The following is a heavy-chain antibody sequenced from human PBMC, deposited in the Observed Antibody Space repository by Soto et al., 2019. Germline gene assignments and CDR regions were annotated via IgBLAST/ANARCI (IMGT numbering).Heavy chain of an antibody. CDR2: INPSGGST. CDR3: ARDQDDFWSGLRGNYYYGMDV. V-gene: IGHV1-46*01. CDR1: GYTFTSYY. J-gene: IGHJ6*02. Sequence: ASVKVSCKASGYTFTSYYMHWVRQAPGQGLEWMGIINPSGGSTSYAQKCQGRVTMTRDTSTSTVYMELSSLRSEDTAVYYCARDQDDFWSGLRGNYYYGMDVWGQGTTVTVSS. D-gene: IGHD3-3*01.